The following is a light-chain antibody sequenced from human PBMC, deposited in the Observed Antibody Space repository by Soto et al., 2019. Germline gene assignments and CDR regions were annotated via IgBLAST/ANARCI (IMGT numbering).Light chain of an antibody. CDR3: QQSYSTPFT. Sequence: DIQMTQSPSSLSASVGDRVTITCRASPSISSYLNWYQQKPGKAPKLLIYAASSLQSGVPSRFSGSGSWTDFTLTISSLQPEDFATYYCQQSYSTPFTFGPGTNVYSK. CDR1: PSISSY. CDR2: AAS. J-gene: IGKJ3*01. V-gene: IGKV1-39*01.